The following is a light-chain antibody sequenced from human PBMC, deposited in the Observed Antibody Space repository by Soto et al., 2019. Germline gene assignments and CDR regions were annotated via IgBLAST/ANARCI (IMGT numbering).Light chain of an antibody. CDR3: QKYDDSPLT. CDR1: QDINIY. CDR2: AAS. Sequence: DIQMTQSPSSLSASVGDRVTITCRAGQDINIYLAWYQQKPGKVPKLLISAASTLQSGVPSRFSVSGSGTDFNLTISSLLAEDGATDYGQKYDDSPLTFGGGTKVEIK. V-gene: IGKV1-27*01. J-gene: IGKJ4*01.